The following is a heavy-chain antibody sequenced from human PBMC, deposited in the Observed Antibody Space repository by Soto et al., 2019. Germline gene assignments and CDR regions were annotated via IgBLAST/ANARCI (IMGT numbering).Heavy chain of an antibody. CDR2: ISSSGTSA. J-gene: IGHJ4*02. Sequence: QVQLEESGGGLVKPGGSLRLSCAASGVTFSAVYMSWIRQAPNKGLEYISYISSSGTSANYADSVKGRFTIARDNAKNSLYLQMNSLRAEDTAVYYCARDRGAVTGQYFDYWGPGALVTVSS. D-gene: IGHD6-19*01. CDR3: ARDRGAVTGQYFDY. CDR1: GVTFSAVY. V-gene: IGHV3-11*05.